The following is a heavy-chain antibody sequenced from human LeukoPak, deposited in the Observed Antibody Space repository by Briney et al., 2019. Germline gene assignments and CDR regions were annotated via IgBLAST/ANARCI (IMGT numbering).Heavy chain of an antibody. CDR2: ISYDGSNK. Sequence: PGGSLRLSCAASGFTFSSYAMHWVRQAPGKGLEWVAVISYDGSNKYYADSVKGRFTISRDNSKNTLYLQMNSLRAEDTAVYYCARGRRATRYYYGMDVWGQGTTVTVSS. CDR1: GFTFSSYA. CDR3: ARGRRATRYYYGMDV. V-gene: IGHV3-30-3*01. D-gene: IGHD1-26*01. J-gene: IGHJ6*02.